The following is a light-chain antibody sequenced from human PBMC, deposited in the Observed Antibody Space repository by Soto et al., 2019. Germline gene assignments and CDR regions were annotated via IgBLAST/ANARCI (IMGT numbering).Light chain of an antibody. CDR2: AAS. J-gene: IGKJ5*01. CDR1: QSISSY. V-gene: IGKV1-39*01. Sequence: DIQMTQSPSSLSASVGDRVTITCRASQSISSYLNWYQQKPGKAPKLLIYAASSLQSGVPSRFSGSGSGTEFTLTISSLQSEDFAVYYCQQYNKWPPITFGQGTRLEI. CDR3: QQYNKWPPIT.